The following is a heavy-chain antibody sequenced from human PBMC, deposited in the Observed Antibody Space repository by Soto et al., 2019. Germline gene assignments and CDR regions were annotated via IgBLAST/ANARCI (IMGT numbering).Heavy chain of an antibody. D-gene: IGHD6-19*01. J-gene: IGHJ4*02. V-gene: IGHV3-23*01. Sequence: GGSPGHPCAASGFTLSSHATSWGRPAPGKGLEWVSAISGSGGSTYYADSVKGRFTISRDNSKNTLYLQMNSLRAEDTAVYYCAKNYSPMYSSGWYDYWGQGTLVTVSS. CDR1: GFTLSSHA. CDR2: ISGSGGST. CDR3: AKNYSPMYSSGWYDY.